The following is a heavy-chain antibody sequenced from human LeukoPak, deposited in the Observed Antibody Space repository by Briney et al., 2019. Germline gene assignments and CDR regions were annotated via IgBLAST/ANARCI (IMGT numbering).Heavy chain of an antibody. J-gene: IGHJ4*02. D-gene: IGHD1-26*01. CDR1: GFTFDDYA. CDR3: AKGTGRYWTFFDY. Sequence: GGSLRLSCAASGFTFDDYAMHWVRLAPGKGLEWVSGISWNSGSIDYAVSVKGRFIISRDNAKNSLYLQMNSLRPEDTALYYCAKGTGRYWTFFDYRGQGTLVIVYS. CDR2: ISWNSGSI. V-gene: IGHV3-9*01.